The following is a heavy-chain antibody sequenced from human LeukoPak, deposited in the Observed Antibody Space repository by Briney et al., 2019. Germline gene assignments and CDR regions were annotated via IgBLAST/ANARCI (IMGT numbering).Heavy chain of an antibody. CDR1: GFIYSSYW. Sequence: TGGSLRLSCVASGFIYSSYWMSWVRQAPGKGLEWVANIKQDGSEKNYVDSVKGRFTISRDNAKNSLYLQMNSLRAEDTAVYYCTRDYRGTFDYWGQGTLVTVSS. CDR3: TRDYRGTFDY. J-gene: IGHJ4*02. D-gene: IGHD1-26*01. CDR2: IKQDGSEK. V-gene: IGHV3-7*03.